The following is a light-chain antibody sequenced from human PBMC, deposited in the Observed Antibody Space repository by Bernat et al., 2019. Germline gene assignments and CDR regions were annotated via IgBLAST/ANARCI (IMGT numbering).Light chain of an antibody. J-gene: IGLJ1*01. CDR2: ALS. CDR1: SSEVGGYNY. Sequence: QSALTQPASVSGSPGQSITVPCTGTSSEVGGYNYVSGYQQHPGKAPKLVIYALSNRPSGVSSRFSGSKSANRASLTISGIQAEDEADYYCTSYTRGSTLRYVFGTGTKVTVL. V-gene: IGLV2-14*01. CDR3: TSYTRGSTLRYV.